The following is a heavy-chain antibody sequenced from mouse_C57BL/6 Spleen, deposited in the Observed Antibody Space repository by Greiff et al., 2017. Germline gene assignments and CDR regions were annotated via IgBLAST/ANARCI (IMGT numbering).Heavy chain of an antibody. V-gene: IGHV3-6*01. D-gene: IGHD1-1*01. CDR2: ISYDGSN. CDR1: GYSITSGYY. Sequence: EVQLQESGPGLVKPSQSLSLTCSVTGYSITSGYYWNWIRQFPGNKLEWMGYISYDGSNNYNPSLKNRISITRDTSKNQFFLKLNSVTTEDTATYYCARATTVVGDDWGQGTTLTVSS. CDR3: ARATTVVGDD. J-gene: IGHJ2*01.